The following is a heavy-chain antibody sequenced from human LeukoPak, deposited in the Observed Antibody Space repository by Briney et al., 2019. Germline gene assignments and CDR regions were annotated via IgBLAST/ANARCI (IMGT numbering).Heavy chain of an antibody. CDR2: ISSISSYI. CDR3: ASAKPLGPVDY. V-gene: IGHV3-21*01. Sequence: GGSLRLSCAASGFTFKTSGMNWVRQAPGKGLEWVSYISSISSYIYYAASVKGRFTISRDNAKNSLYLQMNSLRAEDTAVYYCASAKPLGPVDYWGQGTLVTVSS. D-gene: IGHD1-14*01. CDR1: GFTFKTSG. J-gene: IGHJ4*02.